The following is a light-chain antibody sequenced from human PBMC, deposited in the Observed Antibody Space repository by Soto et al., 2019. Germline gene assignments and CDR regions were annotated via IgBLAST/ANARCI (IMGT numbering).Light chain of an antibody. J-gene: IGKJ5*01. CDR3: QQYGSSPVT. CDR1: QSVSNNY. Sequence: EIVLTQSPGTLSLSPWERATLSCRASQSVSNNYLAWYQQKPGQAPRLLIYGASVRATGIPDRFSGSGSGTDFTLTISRLEPEDFAVYYCQQYGSSPVTFGQGTRLEIK. V-gene: IGKV3-20*01. CDR2: GAS.